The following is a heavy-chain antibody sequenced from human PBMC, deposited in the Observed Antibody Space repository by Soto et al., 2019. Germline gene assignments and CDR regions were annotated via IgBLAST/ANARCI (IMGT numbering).Heavy chain of an antibody. Sequence: SETLSLTCTVSGGSISSGDYSWSWIRQHPGKGLEWIGYIYHSGSTYYNPSLKSRVTISVDRSKNQFSLKLSSVTAADTAVYYCARGHGYSYGHQYFDYWGQGTLVTVSS. CDR1: GGSISSGDYS. CDR3: ARGHGYSYGHQYFDY. V-gene: IGHV4-30-2*01. J-gene: IGHJ4*02. D-gene: IGHD5-18*01. CDR2: IYHSGST.